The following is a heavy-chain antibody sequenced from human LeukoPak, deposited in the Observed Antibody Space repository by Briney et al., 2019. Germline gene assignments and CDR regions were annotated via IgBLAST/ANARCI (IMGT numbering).Heavy chain of an antibody. CDR2: INPNSGGT. CDR1: GYTFIGYN. CDR3: ARCPRSGSYRWFDP. V-gene: IGHV1-2*02. D-gene: IGHD3-10*01. J-gene: IGHJ5*02. Sequence: ASVKVSCKASGYTFIGYNMHWLRQAPGQGLEWMGWINPNSGGTNYAQKFQGRVTMTRDTSISTAYMELSRLRSDDTAVYYCARCPRSGSYRWFDPWGQGTLVTVSS.